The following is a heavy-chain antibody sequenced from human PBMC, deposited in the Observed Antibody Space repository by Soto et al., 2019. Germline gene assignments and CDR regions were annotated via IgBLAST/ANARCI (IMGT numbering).Heavy chain of an antibody. CDR1: GFTFSSYS. Sequence: EVQLVESGGGLVKPGGSLRLSCAASGFTFSSYSMNWVRQAPGKGLEWVSSISSSSSYIYYADSVKGRFTISRDNAKNSLYLQMNSLRAEDTVVYYCARDHGDSSSSVGSVGYWGQGTLVTVSS. J-gene: IGHJ4*02. D-gene: IGHD6-6*01. CDR2: ISSSSSYI. V-gene: IGHV3-21*01. CDR3: ARDHGDSSSSVGSVGY.